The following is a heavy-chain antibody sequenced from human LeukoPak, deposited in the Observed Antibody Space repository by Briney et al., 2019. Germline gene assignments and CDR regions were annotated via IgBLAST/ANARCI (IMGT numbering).Heavy chain of an antibody. CDR2: INPNSGGT. J-gene: IGHJ4*02. V-gene: IGHV1-2*02. Sequence: GASVKVSCKASVYIFTGYYMHWVRQAPGQGLEWTGWINPNSGGTNSAQKFQGRVTMTRDTSISTAYMELSRLTSDDTAVYYCARHPYSGSYHFDYWGQGTLVTVSS. CDR3: ARHPYSGSYHFDY. CDR1: VYIFTGYY. D-gene: IGHD1-26*01.